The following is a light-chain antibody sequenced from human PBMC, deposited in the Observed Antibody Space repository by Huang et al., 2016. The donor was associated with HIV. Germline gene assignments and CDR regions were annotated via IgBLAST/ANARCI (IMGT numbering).Light chain of an antibody. CDR2: GAS. CDR3: QQYNNWPPEET. CDR1: QSVSSN. J-gene: IGKJ3*01. V-gene: IGKV3-15*01. Sequence: EIIMTQSPVTLSVSPGERATLSCRASQSVSSNLAWYQQTPGQAPRLLIYGASVRATGIPPRFSGSGSGTEFTLTISSLRSEDFAVYYCQQYNNWPPEETFGPGTKVDFK.